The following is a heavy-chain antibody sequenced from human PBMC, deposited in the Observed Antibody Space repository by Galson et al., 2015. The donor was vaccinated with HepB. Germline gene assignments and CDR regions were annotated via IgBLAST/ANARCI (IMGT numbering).Heavy chain of an antibody. CDR3: ARDPPLGAPFDY. CDR1: GFTFNDYN. D-gene: IGHD7-27*01. CDR2: INSDSSYI. V-gene: IGHV3-21*01. J-gene: IGHJ4*02. Sequence: SLRLSCAASGFTFNDYNMIWVRQAPGKGLEWASSINSDSSYIYYADSVRGRFTISRDNAKNSLYLQMNSLTVEDTAIYYCARDPPLGAPFDYWGQGTLVTVSS.